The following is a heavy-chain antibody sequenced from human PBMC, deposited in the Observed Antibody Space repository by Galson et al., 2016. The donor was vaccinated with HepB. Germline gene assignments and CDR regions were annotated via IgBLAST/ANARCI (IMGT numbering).Heavy chain of an antibody. CDR2: INRDGTIS. D-gene: IGHD4-23*01. V-gene: IGHV3-74*01. J-gene: IGHJ5*02. CDR3: GRDHSVVLTTAYNWFDP. Sequence: SLRLSCAASGFAFGSHWMHWVRQVPGKGLAWVSRINRDGTISNYADSVKGRFTISRDNAKNTLYLQMNSLRVDDTAIYYCGRDHSVVLTTAYNWFDPWGQGTLVTVSS. CDR1: GFAFGSHW.